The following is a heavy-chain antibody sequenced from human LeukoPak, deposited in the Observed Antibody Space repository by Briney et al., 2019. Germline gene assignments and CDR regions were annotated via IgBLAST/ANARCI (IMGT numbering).Heavy chain of an antibody. V-gene: IGHV3-30*18. Sequence: GGSLRLSCAASGFTFSNYGMSWVRQAPGKGLEWVAVISYDGSNKYYADSVKGRFTISRDNSKNTLYLQMNSLRAEDTAVYYCAKSYYYDSSDYWGQGTLVTVSS. J-gene: IGHJ4*02. CDR1: GFTFSNYG. CDR2: ISYDGSNK. CDR3: AKSYYYDSSDY. D-gene: IGHD3-22*01.